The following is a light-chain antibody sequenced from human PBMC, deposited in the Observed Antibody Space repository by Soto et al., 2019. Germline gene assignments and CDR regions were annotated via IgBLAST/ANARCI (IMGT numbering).Light chain of an antibody. J-gene: IGKJ4*01. CDR3: QQGGS. V-gene: IGKV3-11*01. CDR1: QSVSTY. CDR2: GAF. Sequence: EIVLTQSPATLSLSPGEGATLSCRASQSVSTYLAWYQQKPGQAPRLLIYGAFNRATGIPARFSGSGSGTDFPRTISILEPEDFAVYYCQQGGSFGGGTKVEIK.